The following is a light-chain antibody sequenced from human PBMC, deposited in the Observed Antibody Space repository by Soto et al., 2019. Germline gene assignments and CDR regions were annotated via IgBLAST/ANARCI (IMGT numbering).Light chain of an antibody. Sequence: TQSPDTLSLSPGERATLSCRASQSVRNNYLAWYQQKPGQAPRLFIYGASSRATGIPDRFSGSGSGTDFTLTISRLEPEDFAVYYCHQYSSSPLTFGGGTKVDI. CDR1: QSVRNNY. J-gene: IGKJ4*01. CDR2: GAS. V-gene: IGKV3-20*01. CDR3: HQYSSSPLT.